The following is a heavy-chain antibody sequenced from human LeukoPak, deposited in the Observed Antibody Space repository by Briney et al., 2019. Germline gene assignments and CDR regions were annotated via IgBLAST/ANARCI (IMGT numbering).Heavy chain of an antibody. CDR3: ARGGGLDV. CDR1: GFTFSSYW. J-gene: IGHJ6*02. V-gene: IGHV3-7*03. CDR2: INHNGNVN. D-gene: IGHD3-16*01. Sequence: PGGSLRLSCAASGFTFSSYWMNWARQAPGKGLEWVASINHNGNVNYYVDSMKGRFTISRDNAKNLLYLQMSNLRAEDTAVYFCARGGGLDVWGQGATVTVSS.